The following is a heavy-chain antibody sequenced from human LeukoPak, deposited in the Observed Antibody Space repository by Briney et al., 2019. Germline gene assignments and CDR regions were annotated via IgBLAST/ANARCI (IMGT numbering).Heavy chain of an antibody. D-gene: IGHD5-18*01. CDR1: GFTFDDYW. CDR3: VRAGGAYSFNP. CDR2: IKQDGSEQ. V-gene: IGHV3-7*01. Sequence: QPGGSLRLSCVASGFTFDDYWMNWVRQAPGKGLEWVANIKQDGSEQYYVDSVKGRFTISRDNAKNSLYLQTNSLRAEDAAVYYCVRAGGAYSFNPWGQGTLVTVSS. J-gene: IGHJ5*02.